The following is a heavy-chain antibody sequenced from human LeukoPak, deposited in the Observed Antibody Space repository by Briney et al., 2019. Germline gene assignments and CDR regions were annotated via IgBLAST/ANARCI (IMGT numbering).Heavy chain of an antibody. CDR2: IRYDGTDK. Sequence: GGSLRLSCAASGFTFSNYDMHWVRQAPGKGLEWVAFIRYDGTDKYYADSVNGRLTISRDNFKNTLYLQMNSLRPEDTAVYYCAKSGYYDSSGYYYSGDFQHWGQGTLVTVSS. V-gene: IGHV3-30*02. D-gene: IGHD3-22*01. CDR1: GFTFSNYD. J-gene: IGHJ1*01. CDR3: AKSGYYDSSGYYYSGDFQH.